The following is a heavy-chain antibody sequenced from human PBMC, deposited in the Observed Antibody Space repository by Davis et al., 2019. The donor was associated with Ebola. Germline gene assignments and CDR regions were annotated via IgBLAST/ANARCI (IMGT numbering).Heavy chain of an antibody. CDR1: GFSLSTSGVG. D-gene: IGHD3-16*02. V-gene: IGHV2-5*02. Sequence: SGPTLVKPTQTLTLTCTFSGFSLSTSGVGVGWIRQPPGKALEWLALIYWDDDKRYRPSLKSRLTITKDTSKNQVVLTMTNMDPVDTATYYCARTTRYDYVWGSYPDYWGQGTLVTVSS. CDR3: ARTTRYDYVWGSYPDY. J-gene: IGHJ4*02. CDR2: IYWDDDK.